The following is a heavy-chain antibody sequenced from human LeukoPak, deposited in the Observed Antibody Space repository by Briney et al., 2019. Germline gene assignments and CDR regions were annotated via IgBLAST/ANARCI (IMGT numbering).Heavy chain of an antibody. V-gene: IGHV3-30*18. CDR2: ISYGGSNE. Sequence: GGSLRLSWAASGFTFSNYGMHWVRQAPGKWLEWVAVISYGGSNEYYADSVKGRFTISRDNSKNTLYLQMNSLTVEDTAVYFCAKGYSSSWSPYFDYWGQGTLVTVSS. CDR1: GFTFSNYG. J-gene: IGHJ4*02. D-gene: IGHD6-13*01. CDR3: AKGYSSSWSPYFDY.